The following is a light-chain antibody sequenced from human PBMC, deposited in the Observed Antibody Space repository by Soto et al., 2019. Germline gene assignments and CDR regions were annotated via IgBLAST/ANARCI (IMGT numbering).Light chain of an antibody. CDR3: QQSYSTPRT. J-gene: IGKJ1*01. Sequence: DIQMTQSPSSLSASVGDRVTITCRASQSISSYLNWYQQKPGKAPKLLIYAASSLQSGVPSRFSGSGSGTDFTLTISRLQPEDFATYYCQQSYSTPRTFVQGTQVEIK. CDR1: QSISSY. V-gene: IGKV1-39*01. CDR2: AAS.